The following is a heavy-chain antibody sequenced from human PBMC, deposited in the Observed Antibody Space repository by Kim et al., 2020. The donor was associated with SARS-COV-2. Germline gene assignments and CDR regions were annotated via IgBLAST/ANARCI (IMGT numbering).Heavy chain of an antibody. CDR1: GYTFTSYY. CDR2: INPSGGST. Sequence: ASVKVSCKASGYTFTSYYMHWVRQAPGQGLEWMGIINPSGGSTSYAQKFQGRVTMTRDTSTSTVYMALSSLRSEDTAVYYCARDRWGGGSYGPGTLFDYWGQGTLVTVSS. J-gene: IGHJ4*02. V-gene: IGHV1-46*01. D-gene: IGHD1-26*01. CDR3: ARDRWGGGSYGPGTLFDY.